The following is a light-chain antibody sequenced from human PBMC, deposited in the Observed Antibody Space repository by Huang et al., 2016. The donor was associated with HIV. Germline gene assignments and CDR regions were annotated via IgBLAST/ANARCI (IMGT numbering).Light chain of an antibody. CDR1: QSVSSSY. V-gene: IGKV3-20*01. CDR2: GAS. Sequence: EIVLTQSPGTLSLSPGESATLPCRASQSVSSSYLAWYKQKPGQAPKILINGASSRDTNIPDSVSGRGCETDFTLTISRLEPEDFAVYYYQHYGSSPLFTFGPGTKVDIK. CDR3: QHYGSSPLFT. J-gene: IGKJ3*01.